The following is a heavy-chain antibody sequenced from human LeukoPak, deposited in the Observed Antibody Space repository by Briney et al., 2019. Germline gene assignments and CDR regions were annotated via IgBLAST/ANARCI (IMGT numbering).Heavy chain of an antibody. CDR3: ARAHCSSTSCYTVSFDY. D-gene: IGHD2-2*02. J-gene: IGHJ4*02. V-gene: IGHV3-21*01. Sequence: PGGSLRLSCAASGFTFSTYSMNWVRQAPGKDLEWVSSISGSSNYIYYSDSVKGRFTISRDNAKNSLYLQMNSLRAEDTAEYYCARAHCSSTSCYTVSFDYWGQGTLVTVSS. CDR2: ISGSSNYI. CDR1: GFTFSTYS.